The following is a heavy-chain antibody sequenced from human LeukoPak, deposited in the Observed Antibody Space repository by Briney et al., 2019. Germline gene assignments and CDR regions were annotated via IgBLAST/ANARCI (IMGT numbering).Heavy chain of an antibody. D-gene: IGHD3-22*01. J-gene: IGHJ4*02. Sequence: GGSLRLSCAASGFTFSSYGMHWVRQAPGKGLEWVAVISYDGSNKYYADSVKGRFTISRDNSKNTLYLQMSSLRAEDTAVYYCAKPGDYYDSSGHYFDYWGQGTLVTVSS. CDR2: ISYDGSNK. V-gene: IGHV3-30*18. CDR1: GFTFSSYG. CDR3: AKPGDYYDSSGHYFDY.